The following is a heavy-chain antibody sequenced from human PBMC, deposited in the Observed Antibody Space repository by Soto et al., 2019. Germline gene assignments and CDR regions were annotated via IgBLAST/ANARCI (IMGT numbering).Heavy chain of an antibody. CDR1: GDSISSTHW. CDR3: ATLPPRIVVTVLPIPT. D-gene: IGHD2-21*01. Sequence: QVYLHQSGPGLVKPSGTLSLTCAVSGDSISSTHWWTWVRQTPGKGLAWIGEVYHSGSTSYNPSLKSRVTISVDKSNNQFSLKLTSVTAAATAVYYCATLPPRIVVTVLPIPTWGQGTLVSVSS. CDR2: VYHSGST. V-gene: IGHV4-4*02. J-gene: IGHJ5*02.